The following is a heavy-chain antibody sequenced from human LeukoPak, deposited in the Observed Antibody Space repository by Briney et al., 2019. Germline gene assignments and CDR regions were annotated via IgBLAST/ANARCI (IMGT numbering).Heavy chain of an antibody. CDR2: IRYDGSNK. J-gene: IGHJ4*02. V-gene: IGHV3-30*02. D-gene: IGHD3-22*01. CDR3: ARAVVVIRGHYFDS. CDR1: GFIFSDYG. Sequence: RPGGSLKLSCTSSGFIFSDYGMHWVRQAPGKEPQWVAFIRYDGSNKYYADSVNGRFTISRDNSKNTLYLQMNSLRPEDTAVYYCARAVVVIRGHYFDSWGLGTLVTVSS.